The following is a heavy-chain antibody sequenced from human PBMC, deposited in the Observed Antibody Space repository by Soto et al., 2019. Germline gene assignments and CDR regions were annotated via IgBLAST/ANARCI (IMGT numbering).Heavy chain of an antibody. D-gene: IGHD5-18*01. CDR3: AKVRGFSYGYSFDS. J-gene: IGHJ4*02. Sequence: EVQLLESGGGLVQPGGSLRLSCAAYGFTFSSYAMSWVRQAPGKGLEWVSAISGSGSSTYYADSVKGRFSISRDNSKNTLYVQMNSLRVEDTAVYYCAKVRGFSYGYSFDSWGQGTLVTVPS. CDR1: GFTFSSYA. V-gene: IGHV3-23*01. CDR2: ISGSGSST.